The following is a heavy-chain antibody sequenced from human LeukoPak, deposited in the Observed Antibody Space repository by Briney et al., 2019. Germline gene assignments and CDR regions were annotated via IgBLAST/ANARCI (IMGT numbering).Heavy chain of an antibody. D-gene: IGHD6-25*01. V-gene: IGHV3-30*18. Sequence: GGSLRLSCAASGFTFSSYGMHLVRQAPGKGLEWVAVISYDGSNKYYADSVKGRFTISRDNSKNTLYLQMNSLRAEDTAVYYCAKIAAAKGYWGQGTLVTVSS. CDR1: GFTFSSYG. CDR2: ISYDGSNK. CDR3: AKIAAAKGY. J-gene: IGHJ4*02.